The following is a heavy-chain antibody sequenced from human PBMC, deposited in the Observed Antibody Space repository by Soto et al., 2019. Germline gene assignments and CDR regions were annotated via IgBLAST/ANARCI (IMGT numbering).Heavy chain of an antibody. CDR3: AKEQDTQALDF. CDR2: ISPFNGNI. Sequence: ASVKVSCKASGYTFRNYGISWVRQAPGQGLEWMGWISPFNGNIKFGQKFQGRVTMTTDTSTSIAYMELTSLTSDDTAVYYCAKEQDTQALDFWGQGTLVTVSS. J-gene: IGHJ4*02. V-gene: IGHV1-18*01. CDR1: GYTFRNYG.